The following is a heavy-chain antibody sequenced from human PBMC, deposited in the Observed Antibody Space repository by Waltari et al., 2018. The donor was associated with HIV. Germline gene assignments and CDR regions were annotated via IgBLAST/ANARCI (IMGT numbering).Heavy chain of an antibody. CDR1: RLTVRRNN. CDR3: ARDTETYYYGLDV. V-gene: IGHV3-66*02. CDR2: VYSDGRT. Sequence: EVQLVESGGGLVQPGGSLRLSCAASRLTVRRNNINWVRLAPGKGFEWVSFVYSDGRTYYADSVRGRFIISRDNSKNTVYLQMNSLRVDDTAVYFCARDTETYYYGLDVWGQGTTVTVSS. J-gene: IGHJ6*02. D-gene: IGHD4-17*01.